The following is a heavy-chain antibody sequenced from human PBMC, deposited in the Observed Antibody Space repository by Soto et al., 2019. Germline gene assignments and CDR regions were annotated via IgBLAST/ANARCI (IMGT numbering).Heavy chain of an antibody. Sequence: QVQLVQSGAEVKKPGSSVKVSCKASGGTFSSYAISWVRQAPGQGLEWMGGIIPIFGTANYAQKFKGRVTITADESTSTAYMELSSLRSEDTAVDYCARGLITFGGVIVKNDYWGKGTLVTVSS. CDR2: IIPIFGTA. J-gene: IGHJ4*02. CDR3: ARGLITFGGVIVKNDY. CDR1: GGTFSSYA. V-gene: IGHV1-69*01. D-gene: IGHD3-16*02.